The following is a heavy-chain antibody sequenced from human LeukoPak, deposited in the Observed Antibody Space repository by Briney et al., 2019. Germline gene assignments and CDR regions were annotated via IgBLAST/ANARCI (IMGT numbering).Heavy chain of an antibody. CDR2: ISDSGGST. V-gene: IGHV3-23*01. CDR1: GFTFSNYD. D-gene: IGHD3-10*01. J-gene: IGHJ4*02. CDR3: ARVRGTIGGYFDN. Sequence: GGSLRLSCAASGFTFSNYDMSWVRQAPGKGLEWVSSISDSGGSTYYADSVKGRFTVSRDNSKNALYLQMNSLRAEDTAVYYCARVRGTIGGYFDNWGQGTLVTVSS.